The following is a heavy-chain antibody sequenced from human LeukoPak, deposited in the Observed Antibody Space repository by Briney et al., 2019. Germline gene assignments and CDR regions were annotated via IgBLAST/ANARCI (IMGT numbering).Heavy chain of an antibody. CDR1: GFSISSGHY. J-gene: IGHJ4*02. CDR3: ARIFIRNGYSSYFDC. CDR2: VYQSGTT. D-gene: IGHD5-18*01. Sequence: SETLALTCTVSGFSISSGHYWGWVRQPPGAGLEWIGSVYQSGTTYYNPSLKSRVTTSVDMSKNQFSLRLRPVTAADTAVYYCARIFIRNGYSSYFDCWGQGTLVTVSS. V-gene: IGHV4-38-2*02.